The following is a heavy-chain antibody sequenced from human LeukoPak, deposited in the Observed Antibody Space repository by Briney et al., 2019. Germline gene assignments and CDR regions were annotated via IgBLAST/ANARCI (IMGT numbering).Heavy chain of an antibody. CDR1: GGSISSYY. V-gene: IGHV4-59*08. Sequence: SETLSLTCTVSGGSISSYYWSWIRQPPGKGLEWIGYIYYSGSTNYKPSLKSRVTISVGTSKNQFSLKLSSVTAADTAVYYCARGSGEVVDYWGQGTLVTVSP. CDR3: ARGSGEVVDY. CDR2: IYYSGST. D-gene: IGHD3-10*01. J-gene: IGHJ4*02.